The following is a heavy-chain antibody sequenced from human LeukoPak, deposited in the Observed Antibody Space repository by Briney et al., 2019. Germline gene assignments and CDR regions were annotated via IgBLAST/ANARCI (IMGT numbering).Heavy chain of an antibody. V-gene: IGHV4-59*01. Sequence: SETLSLTCTVSGGSISSYYRSWIRQPPGKGLEWIGYIYYSGSTNYNPSLKSRVTISVDTSKNQFSLKLSSVTAADTAVYYCARDGGYSGYDYPYNWFDPWGQGTLVTVSS. J-gene: IGHJ5*02. CDR2: IYYSGST. CDR3: ARDGGYSGYDYPYNWFDP. CDR1: GGSISSYY. D-gene: IGHD5-12*01.